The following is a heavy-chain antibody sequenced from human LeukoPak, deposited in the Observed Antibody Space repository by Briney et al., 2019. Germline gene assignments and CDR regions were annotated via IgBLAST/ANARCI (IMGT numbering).Heavy chain of an antibody. D-gene: IGHD3-22*01. CDR2: ISVRGNYI. J-gene: IGHJ4*02. CDR1: GYTFSSYS. CDR3: VRLRRNSDTSGFYYYYDF. V-gene: IGHV3-21*01. Sequence: GGSLRLSCLAPGYTFSSYSINWVRQAPGKGLEWVSSISVRGNYIYYADSVRGRFRISRDDARDSLYLQMNSLRAEDTAVYYCVRLRRNSDTSGFYYYYDFWGQGTLVTVSS.